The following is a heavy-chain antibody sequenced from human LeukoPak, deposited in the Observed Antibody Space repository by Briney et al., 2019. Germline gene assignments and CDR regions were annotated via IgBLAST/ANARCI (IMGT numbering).Heavy chain of an antibody. CDR2: IYHSGST. J-gene: IGHJ4*02. V-gene: IGHV4-4*02. CDR3: ARLGDSSGYYAFDY. CDR1: GGSISSSNW. D-gene: IGHD3-22*01. Sequence: SETLSLTCAVSGGSISSSNWWSWVRQPPGKGLEWIGEIYHSGSTNYNPSLKSRVTISVDKSKNHFSLKLSSVTAADTAVYYCARLGDSSGYYAFDYWGQGTLVTVSS.